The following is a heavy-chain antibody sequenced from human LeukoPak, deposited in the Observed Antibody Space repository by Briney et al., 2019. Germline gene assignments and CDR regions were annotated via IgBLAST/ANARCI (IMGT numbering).Heavy chain of an antibody. J-gene: IGHJ4*02. D-gene: IGHD3-3*01. Sequence: GGSLRLSCAASGRTFSSHAMHWIRQAPGKGLEYVSAIVSNGGNTYYAESVRGRFTISRDNSKNTVYLQMGSLRPEDTGVYYCARGGYYAATDVWGQGALVTVSS. CDR2: IVSNGGNT. CDR3: ARGGYYAATDV. V-gene: IGHV3-64*02. CDR1: GRTFSSHA.